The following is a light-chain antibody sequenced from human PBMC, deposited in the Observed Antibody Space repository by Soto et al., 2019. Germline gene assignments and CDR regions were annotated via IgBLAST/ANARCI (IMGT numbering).Light chain of an antibody. V-gene: IGKV3-15*01. CDR3: QHYNNWPPWT. CDR2: GAS. CDR1: QSVSSN. J-gene: IGKJ1*01. Sequence: EIVMTQSPATLSVSPGERATFSCRASQSVSSNLAWYQQKPGQAPRLLIYGASIRVTGIPARFSGSGSGTEFTLTISTLQSEDFAIYYCQHYNNWPPWTFGLGTKVDIK.